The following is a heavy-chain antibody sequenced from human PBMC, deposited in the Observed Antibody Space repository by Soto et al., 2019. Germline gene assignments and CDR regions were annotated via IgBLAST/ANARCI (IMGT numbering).Heavy chain of an antibody. D-gene: IGHD5-12*01. Sequence: QVHLVESGGGVVQPGRSLTLSCGASGSTFSDYGMHWVRQAPGKGLEWLAVISHHGINKYYADSVKGRFTISRDNSKNTLYLQMNSLRPEDTAIYYCAEDLGPYSGYDSPFASWGQGTLVTVSS. CDR2: ISHHGINK. J-gene: IGHJ4*02. CDR1: GSTFSDYG. V-gene: IGHV3-30*18. CDR3: AEDLGPYSGYDSPFAS.